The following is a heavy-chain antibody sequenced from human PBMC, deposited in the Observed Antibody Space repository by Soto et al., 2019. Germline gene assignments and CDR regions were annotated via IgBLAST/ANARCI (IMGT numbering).Heavy chain of an antibody. Sequence: SETLSLTCTVSGGSVSSGSYYWSWIRQPPGKGLEWIGYIYYSGSTNYNPSLKSRVTISVDTSKNQFSLKLSSVTAADTAVYYCASHYDFWSGYFAYNWFDPWGQGTLVTVSS. CDR2: IYYSGST. D-gene: IGHD3-3*01. V-gene: IGHV4-61*01. CDR1: GGSVSSGSYY. CDR3: ASHYDFWSGYFAYNWFDP. J-gene: IGHJ5*02.